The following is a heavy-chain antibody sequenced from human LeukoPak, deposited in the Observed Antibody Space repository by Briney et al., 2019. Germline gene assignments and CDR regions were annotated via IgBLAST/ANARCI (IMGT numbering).Heavy chain of an antibody. CDR3: ARTYTDYAVSFFDY. D-gene: IGHD4-17*01. V-gene: IGHV4-4*02. CDR1: GGSISTNNW. CDR2: VYHSGGT. Sequence: SETLSLTCAVSGGSISTNNWWSWVRQPPGKGLEWIGEVYHSGGTNCNPSLKSRVTISVDKSKNQFSLNLSSVTAADTAVYYCARTYTDYAVSFFDYWGQGALVTVSS. J-gene: IGHJ4*02.